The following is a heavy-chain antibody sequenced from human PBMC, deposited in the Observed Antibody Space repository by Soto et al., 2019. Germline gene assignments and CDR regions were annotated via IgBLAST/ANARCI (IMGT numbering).Heavy chain of an antibody. CDR3: TTLKYDFWSGIPPQPDY. V-gene: IGHV3-15*01. CDR1: GFTFSNAW. CDR2: IKSKTDGGTT. D-gene: IGHD3-3*01. J-gene: IGHJ4*02. Sequence: PGGSLRLSCAASGFTFSNAWMSWVRQAPGKGLEWVGRIKSKTDGGTTDYAAPVKGRFTISRDDSKNTLYLQMNSLKTEDTAVYYCTTLKYDFWSGIPPQPDYWGQGTLVTVSS.